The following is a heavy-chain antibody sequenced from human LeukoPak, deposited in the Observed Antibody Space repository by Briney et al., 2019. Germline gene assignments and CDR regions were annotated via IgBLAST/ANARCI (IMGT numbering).Heavy chain of an antibody. J-gene: IGHJ4*02. V-gene: IGHV5-51*01. Sequence: HGESLKISCKGSGYSFTSYWIGWVRQMPGKGLEWMGIIYPGDSDTRYSPSFQGQVTISADKSISTAYLQWSSLKASDTAMYYCARPYYGSGSYAWYFGYWGQGTLVTVSS. D-gene: IGHD3-10*01. CDR2: IYPGDSDT. CDR3: ARPYYGSGSYAWYFGY. CDR1: GYSFTSYW.